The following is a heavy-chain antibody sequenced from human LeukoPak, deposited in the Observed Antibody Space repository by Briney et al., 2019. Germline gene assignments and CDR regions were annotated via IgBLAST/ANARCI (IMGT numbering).Heavy chain of an antibody. CDR2: IYSGGST. CDR1: GFTVSSNY. CDR3: ARGAAAGTWPFDP. D-gene: IGHD6-13*01. J-gene: IGHJ5*02. V-gene: IGHV3-53*04. Sequence: PGGSLRLSCAASGFTVSSNYMSWVRQAPGKGLEWVSVIYSGGSTYYADSVKGRFTISRHNSKNTLYLQMNSLRAEDTAVYYCARGAAAGTWPFDPWGQGTLVTVSS.